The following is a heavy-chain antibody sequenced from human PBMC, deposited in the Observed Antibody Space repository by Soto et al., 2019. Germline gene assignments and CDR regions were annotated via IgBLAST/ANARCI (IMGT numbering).Heavy chain of an antibody. Sequence: GESLRLSCAASGFTFSSYWMSWVRQAPGKGLEWVANIKQDGSEKYYVDSVKGRFTISRDNAKNSLYLQMNSLRAEDTAVYYCARQVTLPPYYYGMDVWGQGTTVTVSS. CDR1: GFTFSSYW. D-gene: IGHD4-4*01. CDR2: IKQDGSEK. J-gene: IGHJ6*02. CDR3: ARQVTLPPYYYGMDV. V-gene: IGHV3-7*05.